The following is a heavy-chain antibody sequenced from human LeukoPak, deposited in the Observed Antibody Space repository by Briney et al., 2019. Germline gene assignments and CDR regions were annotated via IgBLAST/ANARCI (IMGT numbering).Heavy chain of an antibody. CDR3: AELGITMIGGV. D-gene: IGHD3-10*02. CDR2: ISSSGSTI. V-gene: IGHV3-48*03. CDR1: GLTFSSFE. J-gene: IGHJ6*04. Sequence: GGSLRLSCAASGLTFSSFEMNWVRKAPGKGLGWVSYISSSGSTIYYADSVKGRFTISRDNAKNSLYLQMNSLRAEDTAVYYCAELGITMIGGVWGKGTTVTISS.